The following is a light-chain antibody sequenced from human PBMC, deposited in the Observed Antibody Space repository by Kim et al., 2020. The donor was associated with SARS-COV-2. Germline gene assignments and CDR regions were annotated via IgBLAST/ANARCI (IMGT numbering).Light chain of an antibody. J-gene: IGLJ3*02. CDR2: GNS. CDR3: QSYDSSLGARV. V-gene: IGLV1-40*01. CDR1: SSNIGAGYD. Sequence: QSVLTQTPSVSGAPGQRVTISCTGSSSNIGAGYDVHWYQQLPGTAPKLLIYGNSNRPSGVPDRFSGSKSGTSASLAITGLQAEDEADYYCQSYDSSLGARVFGGGAQLTVL.